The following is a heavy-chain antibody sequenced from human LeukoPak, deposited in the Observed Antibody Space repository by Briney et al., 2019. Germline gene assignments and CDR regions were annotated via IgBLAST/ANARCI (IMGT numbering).Heavy chain of an antibody. J-gene: IGHJ4*02. Sequence: PGGSLRLSCAASGFTFSSYAMSWVRQAPGEGLEWVSAISGSGGSTYYADSVKGRFTISRDNSKNTLYLQMNSLRAEDTAVYYCAKCSGGNNNQNYWGQGTLVTVSS. D-gene: IGHD2-15*01. CDR1: GFTFSSYA. CDR3: AKCSGGNNNQNY. CDR2: ISGSGGST. V-gene: IGHV3-23*01.